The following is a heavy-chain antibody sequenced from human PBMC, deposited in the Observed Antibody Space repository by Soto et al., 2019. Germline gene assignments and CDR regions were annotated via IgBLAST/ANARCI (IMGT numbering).Heavy chain of an antibody. V-gene: IGHV4-59*01. CDR1: GGSISSYY. CDR2: IYYSGST. D-gene: IGHD2-15*01. CDR3: ARAKYCSGGSCFDY. J-gene: IGHJ4*02. Sequence: PSGTLSLTCTVCGGSISSYYWSWIRQPPGKGLEWIGYIYYSGSTNYNPSLKSRVTISVDTSKNQFSLKLSSVTAADTAVYYCARAKYCSGGSCFDYWGQGTLVTVSS.